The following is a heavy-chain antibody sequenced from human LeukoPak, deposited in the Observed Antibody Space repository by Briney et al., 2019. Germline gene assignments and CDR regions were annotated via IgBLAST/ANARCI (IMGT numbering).Heavy chain of an antibody. CDR1: GFTFSSYG. Sequence: GGSLRLSCAASGFTFSSYGMHWVRQAPGKGLEWVAFIRYDGSNKYYADSVKGRFTISRDNSKNTLYLQMNSLRAGDTAVYYCAKVEYSSGWSYYYYYYMDVWGKGTTVTVSS. D-gene: IGHD6-19*01. CDR3: AKVEYSSGWSYYYYYYMDV. V-gene: IGHV3-30*02. CDR2: IRYDGSNK. J-gene: IGHJ6*03.